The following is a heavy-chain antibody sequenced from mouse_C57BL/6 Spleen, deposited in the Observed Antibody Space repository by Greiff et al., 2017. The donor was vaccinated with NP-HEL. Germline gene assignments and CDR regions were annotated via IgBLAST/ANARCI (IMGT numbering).Heavy chain of an antibody. CDR1: GYTFTDYY. Sequence: LQESGAELVRPGASVKLSCKASGYTFTDYYINWVKQRPGQGLEWIARIYPGSGNTYYNEKFKGKATLTAEKSSSTAYMQLSSLTSEDSAVYFCARKIMDYWGQGTSVTVSS. CDR3: ARKIMDY. V-gene: IGHV1-76*01. CDR2: IYPGSGNT. J-gene: IGHJ4*01.